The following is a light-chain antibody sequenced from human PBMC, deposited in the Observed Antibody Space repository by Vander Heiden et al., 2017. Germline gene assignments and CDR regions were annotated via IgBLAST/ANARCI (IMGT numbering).Light chain of an antibody. CDR3: QQSYSMPYT. V-gene: IGKV1-39*01. Sequence: DSQMTQFPSPLSASVGDRVTIACRASQTINNYLNWYQQKPGKAPTLLIYAASSLQSEVPSRFSSSGSGTDFSLTISSLQREDFATYYCQQSYSMPYTFGQGTKLEIK. CDR1: QTINNY. CDR2: AAS. J-gene: IGKJ2*01.